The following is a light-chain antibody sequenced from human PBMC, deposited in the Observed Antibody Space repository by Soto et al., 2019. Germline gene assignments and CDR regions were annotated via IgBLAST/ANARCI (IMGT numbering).Light chain of an antibody. CDR2: AAS. Sequence: DIQMTQSPSTLSASVGDRVTITCRASQSISSYLNWYQQKPGKAPKLLIYAASTLQSGVPSRFSGSGSGTDFTLTISSLQSEDFAIYYCQQYNTWPRTFGQGTKV. J-gene: IGKJ1*01. CDR3: QQYNTWPRT. CDR1: QSISSY. V-gene: IGKV1-39*01.